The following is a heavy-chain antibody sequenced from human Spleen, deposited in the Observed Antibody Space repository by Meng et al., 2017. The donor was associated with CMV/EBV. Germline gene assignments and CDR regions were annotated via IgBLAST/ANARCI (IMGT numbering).Heavy chain of an antibody. CDR2: ISVGGFTT. Sequence: GGSLRLSCAVSGFTFSSYELNWVRQVPGKGLEWVAYISVGGFTTHYADSVKGRFTISRDNAKNSLNLQMNSLRADDTALDYCARDSKDTAMVDYWGQGTLVTVSS. D-gene: IGHD5-18*01. CDR1: GFTFSSYE. V-gene: IGHV3-48*03. J-gene: IGHJ4*02. CDR3: ARDSKDTAMVDY.